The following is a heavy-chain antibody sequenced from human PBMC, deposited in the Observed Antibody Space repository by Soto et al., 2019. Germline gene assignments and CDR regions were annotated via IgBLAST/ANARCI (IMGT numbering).Heavy chain of an antibody. CDR3: ARDFEY. Sequence: EVQLVESGGGLVQPGGSLRLSCEASGFSFSTFWMHWVRQAPGKGLVWVSRINSDGSSTYYADSVKGRVTISSDNAKNTLYLQLNSLSPEDTAVYYCARDFEYWGQGTLVTVSS. V-gene: IGHV3-74*01. J-gene: IGHJ4*02. CDR2: INSDGSST. CDR1: GFSFSTFW.